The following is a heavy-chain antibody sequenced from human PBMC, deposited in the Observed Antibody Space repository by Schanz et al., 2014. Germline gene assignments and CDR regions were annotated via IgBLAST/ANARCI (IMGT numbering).Heavy chain of an antibody. CDR3: ASDGSGRYTGFDY. CDR2: IGPDSGST. Sequence: VQLVEYGGGLVQPGASVRVSCKASGYTYIAYDMHWVRQAPGQGLEWMGRIGPDSGSTTYAQKFQGRVTVTRDTSISTAYMELWRLGSEDTAMYYCASDGSGRYTGFDYWGQGTLVTVSS. CDR1: GYTYIAYD. D-gene: IGHD1-26*01. V-gene: IGHV1-2*06. J-gene: IGHJ4*02.